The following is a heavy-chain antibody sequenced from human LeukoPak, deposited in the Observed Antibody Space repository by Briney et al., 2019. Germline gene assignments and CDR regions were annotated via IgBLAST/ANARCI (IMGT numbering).Heavy chain of an antibody. Sequence: ASVKVSCKASGYTFTSYYMHGVRQAPGQWLECMGIINPSGGSTSYAQKFQGRVTMTRDTSTSAVYMELSSLSSEDTAVYYCARRPPSTYYYSGMDVWGQGTTVTVSS. V-gene: IGHV1-46*01. CDR3: ARRPPSTYYYSGMDV. CDR2: INPSGGST. J-gene: IGHJ6*02. CDR1: GYTFTSYY.